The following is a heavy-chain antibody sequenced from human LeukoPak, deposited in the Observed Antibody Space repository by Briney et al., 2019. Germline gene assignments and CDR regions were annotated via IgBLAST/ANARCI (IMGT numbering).Heavy chain of an antibody. CDR1: GGSISSGDYY. J-gene: IGHJ4*02. CDR2: IYYSGST. D-gene: IGHD1-14*01. V-gene: IGHV4-30-4*01. Sequence: SSQTLSLTCTVSGGSISSGDYYWSWIRQPPGKGLEWIGYIYYSGSTYYNPSLKSRVTISVDTSKNQFSLKLSSVTAADTAVYYCARGYPGLKETTYPQYYFDYWGQGTLVTVPS. CDR3: ARGYPGLKETTYPQYYFDY.